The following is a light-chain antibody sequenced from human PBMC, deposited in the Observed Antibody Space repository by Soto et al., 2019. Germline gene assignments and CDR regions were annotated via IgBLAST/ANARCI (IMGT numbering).Light chain of an antibody. Sequence: DIQMTQSPSSLSASVGDRVTITCRASQSISSYLNWYQQKPGKAPKRLIYAAPSLQSGVPSRFSGSGSGTDFTLTISSLQPGGFASYYCQQCYSTAPLFGQGTKLEIK. J-gene: IGKJ2*01. CDR1: QSISSY. CDR2: AAP. CDR3: QQCYSTAPL. V-gene: IGKV1-39*01.